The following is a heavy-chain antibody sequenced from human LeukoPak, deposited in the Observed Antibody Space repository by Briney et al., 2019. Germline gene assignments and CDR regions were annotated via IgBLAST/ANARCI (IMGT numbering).Heavy chain of an antibody. CDR3: ARDPYCSSSSCYTNWFDP. J-gene: IGHJ5*02. CDR1: GGSISSYY. V-gene: IGHV4-4*07. CDR2: IYTSGST. D-gene: IGHD2-2*02. Sequence: SETLSLTCTVSGGSISSYYWCWIRQPAGKGLEWIGRIYTSGSTNYNPSLKSRVTMSVDTSKNQFSLKLSSVTAADTAVYYCARDPYCSSSSCYTNWFDPWGQGTLVTVSS.